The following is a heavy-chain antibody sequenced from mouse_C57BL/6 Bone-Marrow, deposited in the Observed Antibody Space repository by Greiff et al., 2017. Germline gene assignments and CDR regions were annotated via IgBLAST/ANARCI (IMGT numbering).Heavy chain of an antibody. J-gene: IGHJ4*01. V-gene: IGHV14-4*01. CDR2: IDPENGDT. CDR1: GFNIKDDY. CDR3: TGGGAMDY. Sequence: QLQQSGAELVRPGASVKLSRTASGFNIKDDYMHWVKQRPEQGLEWIGWIDPENGDTEYASKFQGKATITADTSSNTAYLQRSSLTSEDTAVYYCTGGGAMDYWGQGTSVTVSS.